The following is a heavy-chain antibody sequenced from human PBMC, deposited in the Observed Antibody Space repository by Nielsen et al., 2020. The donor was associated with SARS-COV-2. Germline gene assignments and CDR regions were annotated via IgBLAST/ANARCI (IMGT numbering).Heavy chain of an antibody. J-gene: IGHJ3*02. D-gene: IGHD3-9*01. CDR2: ISCNSRRI. V-gene: IGHV3-9*01. CDR1: GFTFYDYA. Sequence: GGSLTLSCAASGFTFYDYAMHWVRQAPGNCLDWVSGISCNSRRIGYADSVKGRFTISRDNAKNSLYLQMNSLRAEDTDLYYCAKIYDILTQDAFDIWGQGTMVTVSS. CDR3: AKIYDILTQDAFDI.